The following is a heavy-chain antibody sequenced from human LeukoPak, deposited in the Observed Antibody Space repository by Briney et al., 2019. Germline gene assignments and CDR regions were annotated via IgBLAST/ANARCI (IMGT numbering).Heavy chain of an antibody. J-gene: IGHJ4*02. CDR2: INPNSGGT. D-gene: IGHD5-18*01. V-gene: IGHV1-2*02. CDR1: GYTFTGYY. Sequence: ASVKVSCEASGYTFTGYYMHWVRQAPGQGLEWMGWINPNSGGTNYAQKFQGRVTMTRDTSISTAYTELSRLRSDDTAVYYCARDPDRDSYPLGDFDYWGQGTLVTVSS. CDR3: ARDPDRDSYPLGDFDY.